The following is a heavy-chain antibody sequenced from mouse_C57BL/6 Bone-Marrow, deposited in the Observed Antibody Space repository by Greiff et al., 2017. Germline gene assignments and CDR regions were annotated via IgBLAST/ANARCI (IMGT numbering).Heavy chain of an antibody. D-gene: IGHD1-1*01. CDR1: GYSFTDYN. J-gene: IGHJ1*03. CDR2: INPNYGTT. Sequence: EVKLQQSGPELVKPGASVKISCKASGYSFTDYNMNWVKQSNGKSLEWIGVINPNYGTTSYNQKFKGKATLTVDQSSSTAYMQLNSLTSEDSAVYYCARSVTTVVASYWYFDVWGTGTTVTVSS. V-gene: IGHV1-39*01. CDR3: ARSVTTVVASYWYFDV.